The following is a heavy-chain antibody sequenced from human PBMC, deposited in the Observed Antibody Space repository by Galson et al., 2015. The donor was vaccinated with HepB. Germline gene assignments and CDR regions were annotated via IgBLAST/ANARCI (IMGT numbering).Heavy chain of an antibody. J-gene: IGHJ4*02. D-gene: IGHD2-21*01. CDR3: ARQLAYCVANTCQIFFDY. CDR1: GDSVSSNSAA. CDR2: TYYRSMWYN. Sequence: CAISGDSVSSNSAAWNWIRQSPSRGLEWLGRTYYRSMWYNSYAVSVKSRITINPDTTKNQFSLQLNSVTPEDTAIYYCARQLAYCVANTCQIFFDYWGQGTLVTVSS. V-gene: IGHV6-1*01.